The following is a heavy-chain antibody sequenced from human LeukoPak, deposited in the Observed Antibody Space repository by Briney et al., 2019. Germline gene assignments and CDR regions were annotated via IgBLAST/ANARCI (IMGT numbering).Heavy chain of an antibody. J-gene: IGHJ5*02. V-gene: IGHV4-38-2*02. Sequence: SVTLSLTCAVSGYSISSGYYWGWIRQPPGKGLEWIGSIYHSGSTYYNPSLKSRVTISVDTSKNQFSLKLSSVTAADTAVYYCARDVRMRCSSTSCNDPGWFDPWGQGTLVTVSS. CDR1: GYSISSGYY. D-gene: IGHD2-2*01. CDR3: ARDVRMRCSSTSCNDPGWFDP. CDR2: IYHSGST.